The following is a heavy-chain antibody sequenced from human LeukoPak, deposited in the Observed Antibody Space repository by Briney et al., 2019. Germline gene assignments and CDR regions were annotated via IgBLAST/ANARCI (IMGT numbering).Heavy chain of an antibody. J-gene: IGHJ3*02. V-gene: IGHV3-30-3*01. CDR2: ISYDGSNK. CDR1: GFTFSSYA. Sequence: GGSLRLSCAASGFTFSSYAMYWVRQAPGKGLEWVAVISYDGSNKYYADSVKGRFTISRDNSKNTLYLQMNSLRAEDTAVYYCASSWHDDAFDIWGQGTMVTVSS. CDR3: ASSWHDDAFDI.